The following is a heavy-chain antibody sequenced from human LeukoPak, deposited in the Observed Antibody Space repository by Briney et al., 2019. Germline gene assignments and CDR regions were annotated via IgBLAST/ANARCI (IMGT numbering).Heavy chain of an antibody. CDR2: LSYDGSNS. CDR3: ARGGIAARFAY. V-gene: IGHV3-30*03. Sequence: GGSLRLSCAASGFTFSSFGMHWVRQAPGKGLEWVAVLSYDGSNSYYADSVKGRFTISRDNSKNTLYLQMNSLRPEDTAVYHCARGGIAARFAYWGQGTLVTVSS. J-gene: IGHJ4*02. CDR1: GFTFSSFG. D-gene: IGHD6-6*01.